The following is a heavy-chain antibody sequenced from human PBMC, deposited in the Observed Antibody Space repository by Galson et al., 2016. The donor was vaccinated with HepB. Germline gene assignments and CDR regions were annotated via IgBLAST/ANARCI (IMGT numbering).Heavy chain of an antibody. V-gene: IGHV5-51*01. CDR1: AYSFTSYW. CDR2: IYPGDSDT. J-gene: IGHJ4*02. CDR3: ARRGIAVAGRGGIDY. Sequence: QSGAEVKKPGESLRISCKGSAYSFTSYWIGWVRQMPGKGLEWMAMIYPGDSDTRYSPSFQGQVTISADKSISTAYLQWSSLKASDTTMYYCARRGIAVAGRGGIDYWGQVTRVTVSS. D-gene: IGHD6-19*01.